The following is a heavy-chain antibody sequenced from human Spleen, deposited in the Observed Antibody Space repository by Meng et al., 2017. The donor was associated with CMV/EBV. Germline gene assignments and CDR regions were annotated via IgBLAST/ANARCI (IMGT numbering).Heavy chain of an antibody. V-gene: IGHV1-18*01. J-gene: IGHJ4*02. CDR1: GYTFTSYG. CDR3: TRDPFGCSSTSCPVPPFHY. Sequence: ASVKVSCKASGYTFTSYGISWVRQAPGQGLEWMGWISAYNGNTNYAQKLQGRVTMTTDTSTSTAYMELRSLRSDDTAVYYCTRDPFGCSSTSCPVPPFHYWGQGTLVTVSS. D-gene: IGHD2-2*01. CDR2: ISAYNGNT.